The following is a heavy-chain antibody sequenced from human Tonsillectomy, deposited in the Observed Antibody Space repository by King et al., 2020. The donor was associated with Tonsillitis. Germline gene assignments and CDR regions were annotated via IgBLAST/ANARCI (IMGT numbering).Heavy chain of an antibody. V-gene: IGHV5-51*01. CDR3: ARLSARVIAVAHTFDY. J-gene: IGHJ4*02. D-gene: IGHD6-19*01. CDR1: GYSFTSYW. CDR2: IYPGDSDT. Sequence: QLVQSGAEVKKPGESLKISCKGSGYSFTSYWIGWVRQMPGKGLEWMGIIYPGDSDTRYSPSFQGQVTISADKSISTAYLQWSSLKASDTAMYYCARLSARVIAVAHTFDYWGQGTLVTVSS.